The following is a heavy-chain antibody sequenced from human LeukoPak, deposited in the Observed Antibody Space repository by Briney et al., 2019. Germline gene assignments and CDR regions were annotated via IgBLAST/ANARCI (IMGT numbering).Heavy chain of an antibody. Sequence: QRSECLSLTCAVYGGSFSSYYWSWIRQPPGKGLEWIGEINHSGSTNYNPSLKSRVTISVDTSKNQFSLKLSSVTAADTAVYYCARTISGKLRCFDCWGQGTLVTVSS. J-gene: IGHJ4*02. D-gene: IGHD3-10*02. CDR3: ARTISGKLRCFDC. V-gene: IGHV4-34*01. CDR2: INHSGST. CDR1: GGSFSSYY.